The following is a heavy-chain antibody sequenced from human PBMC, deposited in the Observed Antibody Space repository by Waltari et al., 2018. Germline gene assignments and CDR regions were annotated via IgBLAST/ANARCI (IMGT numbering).Heavy chain of an antibody. J-gene: IGHJ4*02. CDR1: GFNFTLFG. Sequence: QVHLVESGGGVVQQGGSLRLPCAGPGFNFTLFGMHWVRQAPGKGLEWVSFISYDGSNENYADSVKGRFTMSRDNSKKMLYVQMNNLRAEDSAVYYCVKGNEIDYWGQGTLVTVSS. CDR2: ISYDGSNE. D-gene: IGHD1-1*01. CDR3: VKGNEIDY. V-gene: IGHV3-30*02.